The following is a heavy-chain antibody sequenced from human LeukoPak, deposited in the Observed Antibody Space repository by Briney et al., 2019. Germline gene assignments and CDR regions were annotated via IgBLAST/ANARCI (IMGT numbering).Heavy chain of an antibody. Sequence: GASVKVSCKASGYTFTGYYMHWVRQAPGQGLEWMGWINPNSGGTNYAQKFQGWVTMTRDTSISTAYMELSRLRSDDTAVYYCARGGLWRIAARPCWFDPWGQGTLVTVSS. CDR2: INPNSGGT. V-gene: IGHV1-2*04. CDR1: GYTFTGYY. J-gene: IGHJ5*02. CDR3: ARGGLWRIAARPCWFDP. D-gene: IGHD6-6*01.